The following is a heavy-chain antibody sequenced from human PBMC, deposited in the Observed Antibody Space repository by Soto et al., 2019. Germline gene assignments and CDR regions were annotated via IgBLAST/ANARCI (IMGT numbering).Heavy chain of an antibody. V-gene: IGHV1-3*01. J-gene: IGHJ1*01. CDR2: MSPKTANT. Sequence: ASVKVSCKASGYSFTSYARHWVRQAPGQGLEWMGWMSPKTANTFYPDSVKGRFFISRDNSDNTLHLQMNSLRDDDTAIYYCAKRRLNTITSLSDFWGQGVQVTVSS. D-gene: IGHD2-2*01. CDR1: GYSFTSYA. CDR3: AKRRLNTITSLSDF.